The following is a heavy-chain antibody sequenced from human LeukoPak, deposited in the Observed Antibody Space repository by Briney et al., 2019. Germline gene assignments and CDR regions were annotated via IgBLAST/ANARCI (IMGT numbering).Heavy chain of an antibody. J-gene: IGHJ4*02. CDR1: GYTFTGYY. CDR3: ARVSYCGGDCIYYFDY. CDR2: INPNTGGT. V-gene: IGHV1-2*02. D-gene: IGHD2-21*01. Sequence: ASVRVSCKASGYTFTGYYMNWVRQAPGQGLEWMGWINPNTGGTNYAQKFQGRVTMTRDTSITTAYMELSRLRSDDTAVYYCARVSYCGGDCIYYFDYWGQGTLATVSS.